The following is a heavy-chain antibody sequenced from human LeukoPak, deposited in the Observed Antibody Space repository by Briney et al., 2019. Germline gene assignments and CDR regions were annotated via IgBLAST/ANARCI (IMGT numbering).Heavy chain of an antibody. CDR1: GYTFSGSA. D-gene: IGHD6-13*01. V-gene: IGHV3-73*01. J-gene: IGHJ4*02. Sequence: GGSLRVSCAVSGYTFSGSAIHWVRQASGKGLEWVGRIRSKANTYATAYAASVKGRFTISRDDSKNTAYLQMNSLKTEDTAVYYCTSRSFVVAAAGNYDFDYWGQGTLVTVSS. CDR2: IRSKANTYAT. CDR3: TSRSFVVAAAGNYDFDY.